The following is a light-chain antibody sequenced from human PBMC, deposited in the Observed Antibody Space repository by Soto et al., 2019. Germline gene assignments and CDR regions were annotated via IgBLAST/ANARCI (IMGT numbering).Light chain of an antibody. CDR1: EGISSR. Sequence: DNQMTQSHATLSASVGDIVTITCRASEGISSRLAWYQQKPGKAPKLLIYDASTLEAGGPSRFSGSGSGTAFTLTSSSLQPYDFATYYCQQYNTYWTFGQGTKQEIK. CDR2: DAS. J-gene: IGKJ1*01. V-gene: IGKV1-5*01. CDR3: QQYNTYWT.